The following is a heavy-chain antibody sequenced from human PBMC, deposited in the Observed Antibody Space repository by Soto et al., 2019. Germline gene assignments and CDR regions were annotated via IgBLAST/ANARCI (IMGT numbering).Heavy chain of an antibody. D-gene: IGHD3-10*01. CDR1: GGPLSSGGYY. Sequence: PSETLSLTCTVSGGPLSSGGYYWSWIRQHPGKGLEWIGYIYYSGSTYYNPSLKSRVTISVDTSKNQFSLKLSSVTAADTAVYYCARDRDVLLWFGEPQSYGMDVWGQGTTVTVSS. CDR3: ARDRDVLLWFGEPQSYGMDV. J-gene: IGHJ6*02. CDR2: IYYSGST. V-gene: IGHV4-31*03.